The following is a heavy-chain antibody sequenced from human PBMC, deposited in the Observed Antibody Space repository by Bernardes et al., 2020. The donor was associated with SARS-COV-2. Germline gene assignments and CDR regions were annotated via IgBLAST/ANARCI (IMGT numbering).Heavy chain of an antibody. D-gene: IGHD6-19*01. CDR2: ISSRSSYR. J-gene: IGHJ4*02. CDR3: ARANLGGGIAVWGYFDY. Sequence: RGSLRLSCAPSRFTFSDYYISWISQAPGKGLEWVSYISSRSSYRNYADSVKGRVTISRDNAKNSLYLQMNSLRAEDTAVYYCARANLGGGIAVWGYFDYWGQGTLVTVSS. CDR1: RFTFSDYY. V-gene: IGHV3-11*05.